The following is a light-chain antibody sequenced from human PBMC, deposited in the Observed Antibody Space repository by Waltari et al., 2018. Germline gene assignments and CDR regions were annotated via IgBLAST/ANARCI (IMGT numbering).Light chain of an antibody. V-gene: IGKV3-20*01. Sequence: VLTQSPGTLSLSPGERATLSCRTSQSVSSRYLAWYQQRPGQPPRLLIYGAYDRAPGVAERFTGSGFGTDFTLTINRLEPEDFAVYYCQQYGSSLWAFGQGTKVEIK. J-gene: IGKJ1*01. CDR2: GAY. CDR3: QQYGSSLWA. CDR1: QSVSSRY.